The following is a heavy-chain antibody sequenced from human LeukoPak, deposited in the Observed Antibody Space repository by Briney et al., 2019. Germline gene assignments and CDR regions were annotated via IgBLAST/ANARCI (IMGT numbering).Heavy chain of an antibody. CDR3: ARDSRTTYYYDSSGYYYGWPFDY. V-gene: IGHV3-30-3*01. D-gene: IGHD3-22*01. J-gene: IGHJ4*02. CDR1: GFTFSSYA. Sequence: GGSLRLSCAASGFTFSSYAMHWVRQAPGKGLEWVAVISYDGSNKYYADSVKGRFTISRDNAKNSLYLQMNSLRAEDTAVYYCARDSRTTYYYDSSGYYYGWPFDYWGQGTLVTVSS. CDR2: ISYDGSNK.